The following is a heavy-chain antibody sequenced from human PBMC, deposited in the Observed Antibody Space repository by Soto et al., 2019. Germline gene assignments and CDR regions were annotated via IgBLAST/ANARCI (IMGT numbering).Heavy chain of an antibody. V-gene: IGHV3-30-3*01. CDR2: ISYDGSNK. J-gene: IGHJ3*02. CDR3: AKDPKLWQRNDAFDI. CDR1: GFTFSSYA. D-gene: IGHD3-16*01. Sequence: PGGSLSLSCAASGFTFSSYAMHWVRQAPGKVLEWVAVISYDGSNKYYADSVKGRFTISRDNSSNTLYLQMISLRAADTALYYCAKDPKLWQRNDAFDIWGQGTLVTVSS.